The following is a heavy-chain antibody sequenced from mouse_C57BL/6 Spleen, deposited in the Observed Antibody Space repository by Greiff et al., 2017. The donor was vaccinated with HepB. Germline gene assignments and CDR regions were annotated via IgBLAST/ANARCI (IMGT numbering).Heavy chain of an antibody. J-gene: IGHJ4*01. CDR3: ARVALDYYGSSYYAMDY. CDR2: IDPSDSYT. D-gene: IGHD1-1*01. CDR1: GYTFTSYW. Sequence: VQLQQPGAELVMPGASVKLSCKASGYTFTSYWMHWVKQRPGQGLEWIGEIDPSDSYTNYNQKFKGKSTLTVDKSSSTAYMQLSSLTSADSAVYYCARVALDYYGSSYYAMDYWGQGTSVTVSS. V-gene: IGHV1-69*01.